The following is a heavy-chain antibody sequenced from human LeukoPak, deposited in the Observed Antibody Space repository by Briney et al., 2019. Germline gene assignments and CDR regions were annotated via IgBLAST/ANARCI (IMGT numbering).Heavy chain of an antibody. Sequence: SETLSLTCTVSGGSISSSSYYWGWVRQPPGKGLEWIGSIYYSGSTYYNPSLKSRVTISVDTSKNQFSLKLSSVTAADTAVYYCAPLPYITMIGTYSWFDPWGQGTLVTVSA. CDR2: IYYSGST. CDR3: APLPYITMIGTYSWFDP. D-gene: IGHD3-10*02. J-gene: IGHJ5*02. CDR1: GGSISSSSYY. V-gene: IGHV4-39*01.